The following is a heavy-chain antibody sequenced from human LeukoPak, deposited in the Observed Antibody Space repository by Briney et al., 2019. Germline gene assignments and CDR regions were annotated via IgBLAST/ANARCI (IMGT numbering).Heavy chain of an antibody. J-gene: IGHJ4*02. Sequence: SETLSLTCTVSGGSISSGGYYWSWIRQHPGKGLEWIGYIYYSGSTYYNPSLKSRVTISVDTSKNQFSLKLSSVTAADTAVYYCARLYSSSSIDYWGQGTLVTVSS. D-gene: IGHD6-6*01. V-gene: IGHV4-31*03. CDR2: IYYSGST. CDR3: ARLYSSSSIDY. CDR1: GGSISSGGYY.